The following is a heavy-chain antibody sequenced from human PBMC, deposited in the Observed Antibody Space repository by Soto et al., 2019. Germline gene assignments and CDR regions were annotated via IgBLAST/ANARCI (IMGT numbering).Heavy chain of an antibody. J-gene: IGHJ6*03. CDR1: GGSFSGYY. CDR2: INHSGST. V-gene: IGHV4-34*01. Sequence: SETLSLTCAVYGGSFSGYYWSWIRQPPGKGLEWIGEINHSGSTNYNPSLKSRVTISVDTSKNQFSLKLSSVTAADTAVYYCARGWDSRYSYYMDVWGKGTTVTVSS. D-gene: IGHD3-9*01. CDR3: ARGWDSRYSYYMDV.